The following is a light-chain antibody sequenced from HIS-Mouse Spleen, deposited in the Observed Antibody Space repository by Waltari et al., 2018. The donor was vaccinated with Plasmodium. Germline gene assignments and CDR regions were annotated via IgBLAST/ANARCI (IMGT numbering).Light chain of an antibody. CDR3: QSADSSGTYRV. V-gene: IGLV3-25*03. CDR1: ALPTQF. J-gene: IGLJ2*01. Sequence: SYELTQPPSVSVSPGQTARITCLGDALPTQFAFWYQQKPGQAPVLVKYKDRERPSGIPERFSGSSSGTTVTLTISGVQAEDEADYYCQSADSSGTYRVFGGGTKLTVL. CDR2: KDR.